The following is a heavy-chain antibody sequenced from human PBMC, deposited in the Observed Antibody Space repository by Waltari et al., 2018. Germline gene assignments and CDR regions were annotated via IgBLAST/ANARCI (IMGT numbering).Heavy chain of an antibody. D-gene: IGHD5-12*01. CDR1: GYTFTGYY. Sequence: QVQLVQSGAEVKKPGASVKVSCKASGYTFTGYYMHWVRQAPGQGLEWMGWMNPNSGNTGYAQKFQGRVTMTRNTSISTAYMELSSLRSEDTAVYYCARGGYSGYDPQVWGQGTLVTVSS. CDR2: MNPNSGNT. V-gene: IGHV1-8*02. J-gene: IGHJ4*02. CDR3: ARGGYSGYDPQV.